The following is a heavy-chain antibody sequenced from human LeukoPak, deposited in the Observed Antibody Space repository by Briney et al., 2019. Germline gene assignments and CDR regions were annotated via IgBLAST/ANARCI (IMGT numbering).Heavy chain of an antibody. D-gene: IGHD4-11*01. V-gene: IGHV4-59*01. CDR3: ARVASYSNFYFDY. Sequence: SETLSLICTVSGGSISTYHWNWIRQPPGKGLEWIGYFYYSGSTNYNPSLKSRVTISVDTSKNQLSLKLSSVTAADTAVYYCARVASYSNFYFDYWGQGTLVTVSS. CDR2: FYYSGST. CDR1: GGSISTYH. J-gene: IGHJ4*02.